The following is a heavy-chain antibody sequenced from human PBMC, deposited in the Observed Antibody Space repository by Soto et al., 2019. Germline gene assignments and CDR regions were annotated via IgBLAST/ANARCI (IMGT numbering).Heavy chain of an antibody. D-gene: IGHD3-9*01. Sequence: PGGSLRLSCAASGFTVGSNYMSWVRQAPGKGLEWVSVIYSEGTPYYADSVKGRFTISRENSNNTLYLHMNNLRAEDTAVYYCARSTYSDILNRSYYYYAMDVWGQGTTVTVSS. V-gene: IGHV3-53*01. CDR1: GFTVGSNY. CDR2: IYSEGTP. CDR3: ARSTYSDILNRSYYYYAMDV. J-gene: IGHJ6*02.